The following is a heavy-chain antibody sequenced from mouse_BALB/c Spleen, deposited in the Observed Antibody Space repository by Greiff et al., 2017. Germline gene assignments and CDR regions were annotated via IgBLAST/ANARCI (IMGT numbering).Heavy chain of an antibody. CDR2: ILPGSGST. CDR3: ARPGNYRYAMDY. Sequence: VQLQQSGAELMKPGASVKISCKATGYTFSSYWIEWVKQRPGHGLEWIGEILPGSGSTNYNEKFKGKATFTADTSSNTAYMQLSSLTSEDSAVYYCARPGNYRYAMDYWGQGTSVTVSS. J-gene: IGHJ4*01. V-gene: IGHV1-9*01. CDR1: GYTFSSYW. D-gene: IGHD2-1*01.